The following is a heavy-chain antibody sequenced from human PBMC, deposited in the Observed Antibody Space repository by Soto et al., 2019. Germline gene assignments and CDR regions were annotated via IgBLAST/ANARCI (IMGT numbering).Heavy chain of an antibody. CDR1: GFTFSDYD. J-gene: IGHJ4*02. V-gene: IGHV3-30*18. CDR2: ISYDGSNK. Sequence: QVQLVESGGGVVQPGRSLRLSCAASGFTFSDYDMHWVRQAPGKGLEWVALISYDGSNKYYADSVKGRFTISRDNSKNRLYLQMSSLRNEDTAVYYCAKLPVEADSDYWGQGTLVTVSS. D-gene: IGHD2-15*01. CDR3: AKLPVEADSDY.